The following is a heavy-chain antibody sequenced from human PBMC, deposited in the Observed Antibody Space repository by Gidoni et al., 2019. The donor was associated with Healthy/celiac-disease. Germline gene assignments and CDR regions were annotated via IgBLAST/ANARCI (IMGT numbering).Heavy chain of an antibody. J-gene: IGHJ4*02. CDR3: AHSEAVTNYFDY. CDR2: IYWDDDK. CDR1: GFSLSSSGVG. Sequence: QITLKESGPTLVRPTQTLTLTCTFSGFSLSSSGVGVGWIRQPPGKALEWLALIYWDDDKRYCPSLKSRLTITKNTTKNQVVLTMTNMDPVDTATYDCAHSEAVTNYFDYWGQGTLVTVSS. V-gene: IGHV2-5*02. D-gene: IGHD4-17*01.